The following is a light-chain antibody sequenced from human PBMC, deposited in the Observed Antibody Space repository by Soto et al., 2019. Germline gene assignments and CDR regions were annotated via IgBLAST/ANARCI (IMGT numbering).Light chain of an antibody. CDR1: TSDIGTNA. CDR2: TNS. Sequence: QSVLTQPPSASGSPGQRVIVSCSGSTSDIGTNAVNWFQHLPGTAPKLLIYTNSQRPSGVPDRFSGSKSGTSASLAISGLQSEDEADYYCATWHDSFYVFGTGTKVTVL. CDR3: ATWHDSFYV. J-gene: IGLJ1*01. V-gene: IGLV1-44*01.